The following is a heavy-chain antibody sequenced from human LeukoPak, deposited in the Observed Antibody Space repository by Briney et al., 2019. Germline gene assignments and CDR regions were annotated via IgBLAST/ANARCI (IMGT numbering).Heavy chain of an antibody. Sequence: GGSLSLSCTASGFTFSSYNMNWVRQAPGKGLEWVSSISSSGTFIHYADSLKGRVTISRDNAKNSMYLQMNSLRAEDTAVYYCARDHGSGWYAFVVYWGQGTLVTVSS. V-gene: IGHV3-21*06. CDR2: ISSSGTFI. CDR3: ARDHGSGWYAFVVY. CDR1: GFTFSSYN. D-gene: IGHD6-19*01. J-gene: IGHJ4*02.